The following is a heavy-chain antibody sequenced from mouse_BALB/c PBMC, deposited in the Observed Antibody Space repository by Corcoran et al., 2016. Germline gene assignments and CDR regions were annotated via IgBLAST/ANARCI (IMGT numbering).Heavy chain of an antibody. Sequence: QIQLVQSGPELKKPGETVKISCKASGYTFTNYGMNWVKQAPGKGLKWMGWINTYTGEPTYADDFKGRFVFSLETSASTAYLQINNLKNEDMATYFCAREGPHYYAMDYWGQGTSVTVSS. V-gene: IGHV9-1*02. CDR3: AREGPHYYAMDY. CDR2: INTYTGEP. D-gene: IGHD6-1*01. CDR1: GYTFTNYG. J-gene: IGHJ4*01.